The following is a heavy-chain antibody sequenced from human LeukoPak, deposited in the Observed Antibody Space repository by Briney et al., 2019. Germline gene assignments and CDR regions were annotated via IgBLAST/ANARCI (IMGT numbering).Heavy chain of an antibody. Sequence: SETLSLTCTVSGGSISSYYWSWIRQPPGKGLEWIGYIYYCGSTNYNPSLKSRVTISVDTSKNQFSLKLSSVTAADTAVYYCARNAPPGWYPDYWGQGTLVTVSS. CDR1: GGSISSYY. CDR2: IYYCGST. CDR3: ARNAPPGWYPDY. V-gene: IGHV4-59*01. D-gene: IGHD2-15*01. J-gene: IGHJ4*02.